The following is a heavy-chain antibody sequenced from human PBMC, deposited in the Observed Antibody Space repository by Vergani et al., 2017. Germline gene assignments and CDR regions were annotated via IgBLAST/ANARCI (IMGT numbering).Heavy chain of an antibody. J-gene: IGHJ4*02. CDR1: GGSFSGYY. CDR3: ARVPRGHFDY. Sequence: QVQLQQWGAGLLKPSETLSLTCAVYGGSFSGYYWSWIRQPPGKGLEWIGEINHSGSTNYNPSLKSRVTISVDTSKNQFSLKLSSVTAADTAVYYCARVPRGHFDYWGQGTLVTVSS. CDR2: INHSGST. V-gene: IGHV4-34*01.